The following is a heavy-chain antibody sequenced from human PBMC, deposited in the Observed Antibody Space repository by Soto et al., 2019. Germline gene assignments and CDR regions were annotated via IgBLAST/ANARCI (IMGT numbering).Heavy chain of an antibody. CDR2: IFVSSTPI. D-gene: IGHD3-9*01. CDR3: ARDKDWAFDY. V-gene: IGHV3-48*04. Sequence: EVQLVESGGGLVQPGGSLRLSCVVSGFTFSSYSMVWVRQAPGKGLEWVSYIFVSSTPIYYADSVKGRFTVSRDNAKNSLFLLMNSLRAEDTAVYYCARDKDWAFDYWGQGTLVTVSS. CDR1: GFTFSSYS. J-gene: IGHJ4*02.